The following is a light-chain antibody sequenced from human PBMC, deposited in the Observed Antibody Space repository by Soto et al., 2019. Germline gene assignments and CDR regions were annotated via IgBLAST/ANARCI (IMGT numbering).Light chain of an antibody. CDR2: DVS. CDR1: SSDVGGYNH. CDR3: CSYAGSSAYV. V-gene: IGLV2-11*01. Sequence: QSALTQPRSVSGSPGQSVTISCTGTSSDVGGYNHVSWYQQNPGEAPKVMIFDVSKRPSGVPDRFSGSKSDNTASLTISGLQDEDEADYYCCSYAGSSAYVFGAGTQLTVL. J-gene: IGLJ7*01.